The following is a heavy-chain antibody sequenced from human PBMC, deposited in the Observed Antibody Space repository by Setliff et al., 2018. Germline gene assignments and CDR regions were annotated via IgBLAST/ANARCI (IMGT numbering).Heavy chain of an antibody. CDR2: IYTTGTT. J-gene: IGHJ5*02. D-gene: IGHD1-26*01. CDR3: ARSRGVGATINWFDP. CDR1: GVSMTNYY. V-gene: IGHV4-4*08. Sequence: SETLSLTCTFSGVSMTNYYWSWIRRPPEKGLEWIGYIYTTGTTKYNPSLKSQVTISIDTSKNQFSLKMRSVTAADTAIYYCARSRGVGATINWFDPWGQGTLVTVSS.